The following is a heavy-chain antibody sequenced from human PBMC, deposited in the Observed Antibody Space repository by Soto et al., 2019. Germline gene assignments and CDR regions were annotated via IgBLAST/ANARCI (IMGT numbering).Heavy chain of an antibody. CDR2: INPNSGDT. D-gene: IGHD6-19*01. J-gene: IGHJ6*02. CDR3: GRVSRGSGGDSSGGGGPYVDV. CDR1: GYTFTGHY. V-gene: IGHV1-2*02. Sequence: QVQLVQSGAEVKKPGASVKVSCKASGYTFTGHYMQWVRQAPGQGLEWMGWINPNSGDTNYAQKFEGRATKTRAPSIRPVYMGLGGLRSDDTGLFSGGRVSRGSGGDSSGGGGPYVDVWGQGTTVTVSS.